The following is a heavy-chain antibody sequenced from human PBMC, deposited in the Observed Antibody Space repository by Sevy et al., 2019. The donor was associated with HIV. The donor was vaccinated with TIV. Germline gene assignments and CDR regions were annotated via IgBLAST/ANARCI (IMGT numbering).Heavy chain of an antibody. Sequence: GGSLRLSCAASGFTFSSYAMSWVRQAPGKGLEWASAISGRGGSTYYADSVKGRFTISRDNSKNTLYLQMNSLRAEDTAVYYCAKVDSSGYYWGYAFDIWGQGTMVTVSS. CDR3: AKVDSSGYYWGYAFDI. J-gene: IGHJ3*02. CDR1: GFTFSSYA. D-gene: IGHD3-22*01. V-gene: IGHV3-23*01. CDR2: ISGRGGST.